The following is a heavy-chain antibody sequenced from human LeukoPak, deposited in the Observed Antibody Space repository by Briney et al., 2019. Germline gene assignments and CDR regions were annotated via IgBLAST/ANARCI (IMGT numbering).Heavy chain of an antibody. CDR3: TTMTTGHDY. J-gene: IGHJ4*02. CDR1: GVSFDDYY. V-gene: IGHV4-34*01. CDR2: INHSGYT. Sequence: SETLSLTCAVSGVSFDDYYWSSVRQTPGKGLEWIGEINHSGYTNDSPSLKSRVTLSIDTSRKQFSLNLRSVTVADAGIYYCTTMTTGHDYWGQGTLVTVSS. D-gene: IGHD4-17*01.